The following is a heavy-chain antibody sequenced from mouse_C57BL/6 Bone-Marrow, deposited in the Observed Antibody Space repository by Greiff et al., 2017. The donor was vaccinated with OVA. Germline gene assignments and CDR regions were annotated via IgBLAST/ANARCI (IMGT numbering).Heavy chain of an antibody. V-gene: IGHV5-4*01. CDR2: ISDGGSYT. J-gene: IGHJ3*01. D-gene: IGHD4-1*01. Sequence: EVMLVESGGGLVKPGGSLKLSCAASGFTFSSYAMSWVRQTPEKRLEWVATISDGGSYTYYPDNVKGRFTISRDNAKNNLYLQMSHLKSEDTAMYYCARDLTGPWFAYWGQGTLVTVSA. CDR1: GFTFSSYA. CDR3: ARDLTGPWFAY.